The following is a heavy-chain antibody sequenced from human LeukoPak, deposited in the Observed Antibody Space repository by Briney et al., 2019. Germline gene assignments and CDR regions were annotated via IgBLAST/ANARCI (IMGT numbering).Heavy chain of an antibody. J-gene: IGHJ4*02. CDR1: GGSFSGYY. Sequence: SETLSLTCAVYGGSFSGYYWSWIRQPPGKGLEWIGEINHSGSTNYNPSLKSRVTISVDTSKNQFSLKLSSVTAADTAVYYCADGSGSYHYWGQGTLVTVSS. CDR2: INHSGST. D-gene: IGHD1-26*01. CDR3: ADGSGSYHY. V-gene: IGHV4-34*01.